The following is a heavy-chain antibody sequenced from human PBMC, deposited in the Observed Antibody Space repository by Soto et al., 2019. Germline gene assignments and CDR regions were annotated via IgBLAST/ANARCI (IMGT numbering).Heavy chain of an antibody. CDR1: GFTFSSYS. D-gene: IGHD2-8*01. Sequence: EVQLVESGGGLVQPGGSLRLSCAASGFTFSSYSMNWVRQAPGKGLEWVSYISSSSSTIYYADSVKGRFTISRDNAKNSLYLQMNSLRAEDTAVYYCANLIPLMLYAIDYYYYMDVWGKGTTVTVSS. CDR3: ANLIPLMLYAIDYYYYMDV. V-gene: IGHV3-48*01. J-gene: IGHJ6*03. CDR2: ISSSSSTI.